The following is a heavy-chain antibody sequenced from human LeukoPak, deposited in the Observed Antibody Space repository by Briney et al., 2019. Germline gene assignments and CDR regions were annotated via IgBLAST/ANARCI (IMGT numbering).Heavy chain of an antibody. CDR3: ARERGYCSGGSCAHAFDI. J-gene: IGHJ3*02. D-gene: IGHD2-15*01. Sequence: GGSLRLSCATSGFTFRTYGMSWVRQAPGKGLEWVSAISMSGGTTYYADSVKGRFTISRDNSKNTLYLQMNSLRAEDTALYYCARERGYCSGGSCAHAFDIRGQGTMVTVSS. CDR2: ISMSGGTT. CDR1: GFTFRTYG. V-gene: IGHV3-23*01.